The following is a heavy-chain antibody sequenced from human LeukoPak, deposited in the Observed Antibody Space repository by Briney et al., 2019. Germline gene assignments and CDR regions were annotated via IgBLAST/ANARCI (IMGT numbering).Heavy chain of an antibody. J-gene: IGHJ4*02. D-gene: IGHD5-12*01. Sequence: GGSLRLSCAASGFSFSSYAMHWVRQAPGKGLQWVAFISYDGTNKYYTDSVKGRFTISRDNSKNTLYLQMNSLRAEDTAVYYCARGVTFRGYDCYPDYWGQGTLVTVSS. CDR3: ARGVTFRGYDCYPDY. CDR1: GFSFSSYA. CDR2: ISYDGTNK. V-gene: IGHV3-30*04.